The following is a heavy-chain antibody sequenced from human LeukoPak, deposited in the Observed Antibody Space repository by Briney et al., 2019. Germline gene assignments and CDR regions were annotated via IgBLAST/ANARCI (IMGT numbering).Heavy chain of an antibody. Sequence: GGSLRLSCAGSGFTFRSYAMSWVRQSPVKGLEWVSAISDSGDGTYYADSVKAGFTISRDNSKNTVYLEMSSLRAEDTAVYYCVREVSAWPKNWFDPWGQGTLVTVSS. CDR3: VREVSAWPKNWFDP. J-gene: IGHJ5*02. D-gene: IGHD3-3*01. V-gene: IGHV3-23*01. CDR1: GFTFRSYA. CDR2: ISDSGDGT.